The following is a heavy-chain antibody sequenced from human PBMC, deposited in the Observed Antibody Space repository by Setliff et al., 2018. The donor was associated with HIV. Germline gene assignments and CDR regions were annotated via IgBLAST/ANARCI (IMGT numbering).Heavy chain of an antibody. V-gene: IGHV1-3*01. CDR2: INAGNGNT. Sequence: ASVKVSCKASGYTFTSYAMHWVRQAPGQRLEWMGWINAGNGNTKYSQKFQGRVTITRDTSASIAYMELSSLRSEDTAVYYCARVLGPFGIVGAFDAFDIWGQGTMVTVSS. CDR3: ARVLGPFGIVGAFDAFDI. CDR1: GYTFTSYA. D-gene: IGHD1-26*01. J-gene: IGHJ3*02.